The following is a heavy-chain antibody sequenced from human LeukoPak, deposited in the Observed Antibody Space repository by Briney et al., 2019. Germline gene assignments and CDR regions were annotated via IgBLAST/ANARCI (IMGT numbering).Heavy chain of an antibody. CDR3: AREASGNYDFDY. CDR2: ISSSGSTI. J-gene: IGHJ4*02. D-gene: IGHD1-7*01. V-gene: IGHV3-48*03. Sequence: PGGSLRLSCAASGFTFSSYEMNWVRQAPGKGLEWVSYISSSGSTIYYADSVKGRFTISRDNAKNSLYLQMNSLRVEDTAVYYCAREASGNYDFDYWGQGTLVTVSS. CDR1: GFTFSSYE.